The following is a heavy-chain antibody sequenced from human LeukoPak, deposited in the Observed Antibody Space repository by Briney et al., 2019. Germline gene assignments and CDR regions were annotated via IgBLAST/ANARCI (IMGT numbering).Heavy chain of an antibody. V-gene: IGHV6-1*01. CDR3: ARLLYYYDSSGWTDAFDI. CDR2: TYYRSKWYN. J-gene: IGHJ3*02. D-gene: IGHD3-22*01. CDR1: GDSVSSNSAA. Sequence: SQTLSLTCAISGDSVSSNSAAWNWIRQSPSRGLEWLGRTYYRSKWYNDYAVSVKSRITINPDTSKNQFSLQLNSVTPEDTAVYYCARLLYYYDSSGWTDAFDIWGQGTMVTVSS.